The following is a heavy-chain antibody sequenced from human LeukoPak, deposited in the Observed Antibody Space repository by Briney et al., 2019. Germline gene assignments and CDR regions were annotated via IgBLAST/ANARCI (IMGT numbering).Heavy chain of an antibody. CDR2: ISSSSSTI. D-gene: IGHD6-6*01. CDR1: GFTFSSYS. Sequence: GGSLRLSCAASGFTFSSYSMNWVRQAPGKGLEWVSYISSSSSTIYYADSVKGRFTISRDNAKNSLYLQMNSLRAEDTAVYYCAKDRGSSYAFDIWGQGTMVTVSS. CDR3: AKDRGSSYAFDI. J-gene: IGHJ3*02. V-gene: IGHV3-48*04.